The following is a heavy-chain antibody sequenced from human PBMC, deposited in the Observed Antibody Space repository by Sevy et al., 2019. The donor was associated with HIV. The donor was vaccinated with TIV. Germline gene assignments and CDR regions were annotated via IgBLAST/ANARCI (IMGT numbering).Heavy chain of an antibody. V-gene: IGHV4-59*01. D-gene: IGHD3-9*01. Sequence: SETLSLTCTVSGGSISPYYWNWIRQPPGKGLECIGYISYTGSTNYNPSLKSRVTLSLDTSKNQFSLKLKSVTAADTALYYCARDFSQYAGYFDHWGQGMLVTVSS. CDR3: ARDFSQYAGYFDH. J-gene: IGHJ5*02. CDR1: GGSISPYY. CDR2: ISYTGST.